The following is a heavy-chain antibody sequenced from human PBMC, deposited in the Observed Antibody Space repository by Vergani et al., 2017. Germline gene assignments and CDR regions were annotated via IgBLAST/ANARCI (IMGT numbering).Heavy chain of an antibody. V-gene: IGHV1-2*02. CDR1: GYTFIGYY. Sequence: QVQLVQSGSELKKPGASVKVSCTASGYTFIGYYMHWVRQAPGQGLEWMGWINPNSGGTNYEQKFQGRVTMTRDTSISTAYMELGRLRSDDTAVYYCARGQWLPTLSFDYWGQGTLVTVSS. CDR3: ARGQWLPTLSFDY. D-gene: IGHD6-19*01. CDR2: INPNSGGT. J-gene: IGHJ4*02.